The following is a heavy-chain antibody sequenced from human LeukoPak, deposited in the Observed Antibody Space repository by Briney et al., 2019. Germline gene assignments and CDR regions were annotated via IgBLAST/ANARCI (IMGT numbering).Heavy chain of an antibody. CDR3: ARDRAAAGTWAFDI. D-gene: IGHD6-13*01. CDR1: GGSISSGDYY. V-gene: IGHV4-39*07. J-gene: IGHJ3*02. Sequence: SQTLSLTCTVSGGSISSGDYYWSWIRQPPGKGLEWIGSIYYSGSTYYNPSLKSRVTISVDTSKNQFSLKLSSVTAADTAVYYCARDRAAAGTWAFDIWGQGTMVTVSS. CDR2: IYYSGST.